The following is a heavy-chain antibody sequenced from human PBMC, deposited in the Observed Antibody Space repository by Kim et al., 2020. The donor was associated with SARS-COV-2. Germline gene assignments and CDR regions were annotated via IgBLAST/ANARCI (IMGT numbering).Heavy chain of an antibody. Sequence: SETLSLTCTVSGGSISSSSYYWGWIRQPPGKGLEWIGSIYYSGSTYYNPSLKSRVTISVDTSKNQFSLKLSSVTAADTAVYYCARHGYSYGWRGNWFDPWGQGTLVTVSS. CDR2: IYYSGST. V-gene: IGHV4-39*01. J-gene: IGHJ5*02. D-gene: IGHD5-18*01. CDR3: ARHGYSYGWRGNWFDP. CDR1: GGSISSSSYY.